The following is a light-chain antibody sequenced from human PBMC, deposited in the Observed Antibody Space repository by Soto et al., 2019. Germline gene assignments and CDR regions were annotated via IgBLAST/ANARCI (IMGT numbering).Light chain of an antibody. CDR1: QSVSSNY. V-gene: IGKV3-20*01. CDR3: QQYGNSPRT. CDR2: GAS. Sequence: EIVLTQSPGTLSLSPGERATLSCRASQSVSSNYLAWYQQKPGQAPRLLIYGASSRATGIPDRFSGGGSGPDFTLTIRRLEPEDFAVYFCQQYGNSPRTFGQGTKVDIK. J-gene: IGKJ1*01.